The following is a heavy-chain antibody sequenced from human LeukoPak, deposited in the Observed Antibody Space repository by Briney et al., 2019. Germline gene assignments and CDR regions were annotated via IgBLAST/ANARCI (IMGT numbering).Heavy chain of an antibody. CDR1: GFTFSHYY. J-gene: IGHJ4*02. CDR3: ARDPLAAAGADY. CDR2: ISGRGSTI. V-gene: IGHV3-11*04. D-gene: IGHD6-13*01. Sequence: GGSLRLSCAASGFTFSHYYMSWIRQAPGRGLEWISYISGRGSTIYYADSVSGRFTVSRDSAKNSLYLQMTRLRAEDTAVYYCARDPLAAAGADYWGQGTLVTVSS.